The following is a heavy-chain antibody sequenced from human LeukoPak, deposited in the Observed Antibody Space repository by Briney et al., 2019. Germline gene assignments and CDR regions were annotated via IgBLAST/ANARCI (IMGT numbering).Heavy chain of an antibody. CDR1: GFTFSSYA. D-gene: IGHD2-21*01. V-gene: IGHV3-23*01. J-gene: IGHJ5*02. CDR2: ISDSGGST. CDR3: AKEGHVDWNNWFDP. Sequence: PGGSLRLSCAASGFTFSSYAMTWVRQAPGKGLEWVSVISDSGGSTYYADSVKGRFTISRDNSKNTLFLQMNSLRVEDTAIYYCAKEGHVDWNNWFDPGGQGTLVTVSS.